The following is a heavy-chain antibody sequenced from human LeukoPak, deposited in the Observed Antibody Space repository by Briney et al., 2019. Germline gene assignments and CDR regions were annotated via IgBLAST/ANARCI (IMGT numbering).Heavy chain of an antibody. CDR1: GYTFTSYG. CDR2: IIPIFGTA. Sequence: GASVKVSCKASGYTFTSYGISWVRQAPGQGLEWMGGIIPIFGTANYAQKFQGRVTITADESTSTAYMELSSLRSEDTAVYYCASISRGGSCYYWGQGTLVTVSS. V-gene: IGHV1-69*13. CDR3: ASISRGGSCYY. D-gene: IGHD2-15*01. J-gene: IGHJ4*02.